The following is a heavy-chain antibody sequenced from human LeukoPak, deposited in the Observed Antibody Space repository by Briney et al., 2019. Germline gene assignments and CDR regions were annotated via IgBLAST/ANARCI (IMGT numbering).Heavy chain of an antibody. D-gene: IGHD5-24*01. V-gene: IGHV1-46*01. CDR3: AREGGDGYKGTAFDY. Sequence: ASVKVSCKASGYTFTSYYMHWVRQAPGQGLEWMGIINPSGGSTSYAQKFQGRVTTTRDTSTSTVYMELSSLRSEDTAVYYCAREGGDGYKGTAFDYWGQGTLVTVSS. CDR1: GYTFTSYY. J-gene: IGHJ4*02. CDR2: INPSGGST.